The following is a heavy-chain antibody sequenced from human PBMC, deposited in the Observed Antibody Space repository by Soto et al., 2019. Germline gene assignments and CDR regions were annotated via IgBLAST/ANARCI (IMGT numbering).Heavy chain of an antibody. D-gene: IGHD4-4*01. V-gene: IGHV4-4*02. J-gene: IGHJ4*02. Sequence: QVQLQESGPGLVKPSGTLSVTCAVSGGSISSSNWWTWVRQPPGKGLEWIGEIYHSGTTNYNPSLKSRGVISGDRSRNHLSLTLSSVTAADTAVYYCAIPATSDFDYWGQGILVTVSS. CDR2: IYHSGTT. CDR3: AIPATSDFDY. CDR1: GGSISSSNW.